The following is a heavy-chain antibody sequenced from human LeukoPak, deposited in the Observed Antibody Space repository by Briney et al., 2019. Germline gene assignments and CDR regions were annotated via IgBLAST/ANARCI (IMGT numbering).Heavy chain of an antibody. J-gene: IGHJ4*02. CDR2: IYYSGST. CDR3: ARSSGWYYFDY. V-gene: IGHV4-59*01. CDR1: GGSISSYY. D-gene: IGHD6-19*01. Sequence: PSETLSLTCTVSGGSISSYYWSWIRQPPGKGLEWIGYIYYSGSTNYNPSLKSRVTISVDTSKNQFSLKLSSVTAADTAVYYCARSSGWYYFDYWGQGTLVTVSS.